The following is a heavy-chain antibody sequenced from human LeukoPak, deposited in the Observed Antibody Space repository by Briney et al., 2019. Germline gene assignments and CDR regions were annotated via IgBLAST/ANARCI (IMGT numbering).Heavy chain of an antibody. CDR1: GFTFSNYA. J-gene: IGHJ6*04. CDR3: ARPLYCSGGSCYYPGAAYYYYGMDV. D-gene: IGHD2-15*01. Sequence: GGSLRLSCAASGFTFSNYAMSWVRQAPGKGLEWVSAITGSGGNTYYADSVKGRFTISRDNSKNTLYLQMNSLRAEDTAVYYCARPLYCSGGSCYYPGAAYYYYGMDVWGKGTTVTVSS. CDR2: ITGSGGNT. V-gene: IGHV3-23*01.